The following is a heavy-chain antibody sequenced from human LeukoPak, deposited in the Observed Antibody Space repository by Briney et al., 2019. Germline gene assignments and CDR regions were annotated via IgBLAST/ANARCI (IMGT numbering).Heavy chain of an antibody. CDR1: GYTFTNYW. J-gene: IGHJ4*02. V-gene: IGHV5-51*01. Sequence: GESLQISCKGSGYTFTNYWIGWVRQMPGKGLEWMGIIYPGDSDTRYSPSFQGQVTFSADKSISTAYLHWSSLKASDTAMYYCARQVGSGWYLIDYWGQGTLVTVSS. CDR2: IYPGDSDT. D-gene: IGHD6-19*01. CDR3: ARQVGSGWYLIDY.